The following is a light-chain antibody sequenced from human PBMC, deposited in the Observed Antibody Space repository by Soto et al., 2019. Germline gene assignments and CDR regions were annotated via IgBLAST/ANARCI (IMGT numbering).Light chain of an antibody. CDR1: QSVGSF. Sequence: IVLTQSPATLSLSPGERATLSCRASQSVGSFLAWYQQKPGQSPSLLIYDASNRATGIPARFSGSVSGTDGTITISSLEPEDGSVYYCHQRSNWPWTFGQGTKVDIK. CDR3: HQRSNWPWT. J-gene: IGKJ1*01. CDR2: DAS. V-gene: IGKV3-11*01.